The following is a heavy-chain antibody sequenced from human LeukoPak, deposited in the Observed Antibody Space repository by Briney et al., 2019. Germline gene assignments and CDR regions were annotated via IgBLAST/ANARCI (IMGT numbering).Heavy chain of an antibody. Sequence: GESLKISCKGSGYSFTSYWIGWVRQMPGKGLEWMGIIYPGDSDTRYSPSFQGPVTISADKSISTAYLQWSSLKASDTAMYYCARGSRQQLVLGWFDPWGQGTLVTVSS. CDR2: IYPGDSDT. J-gene: IGHJ5*02. CDR3: ARGSRQQLVLGWFDP. CDR1: GYSFTSYW. V-gene: IGHV5-51*01. D-gene: IGHD6-13*01.